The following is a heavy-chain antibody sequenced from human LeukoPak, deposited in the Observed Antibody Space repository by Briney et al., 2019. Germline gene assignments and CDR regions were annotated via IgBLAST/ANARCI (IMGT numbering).Heavy chain of an antibody. CDR3: ARESSSGYDSGAFDI. D-gene: IGHD5-12*01. CDR1: GGTFSSYA. CDR2: IIPILGIA. V-gene: IGHV1-69*04. J-gene: IGHJ3*02. Sequence: SVKVSCKASGGTFSSYAISWVRQAPGQGLEWMGRIIPILGIANYAQKFQGRVTITAHKSTSTAYMELSSLRSEDTAVYYCARESSSGYDSGAFDIWGQGTMVTVSS.